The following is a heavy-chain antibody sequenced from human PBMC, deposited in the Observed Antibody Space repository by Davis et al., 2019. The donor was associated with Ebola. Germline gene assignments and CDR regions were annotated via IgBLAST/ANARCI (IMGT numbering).Heavy chain of an antibody. CDR3: ARGGSSSNSKFDP. J-gene: IGHJ5*02. D-gene: IGHD6-13*01. V-gene: IGHV3-11*06. CDR2: ISSRSTFI. CDR1: GFTFSDYY. Sequence: PGGSLRLSCEASGFTFSDYYMIWIRQTSAKGLEWVAYISSRSTFIDYADSVKGRFTNSRDNAKNSLHLQMNSLRADDTGVYYCARGGSSSNSKFDPWGQGTLVTVSS.